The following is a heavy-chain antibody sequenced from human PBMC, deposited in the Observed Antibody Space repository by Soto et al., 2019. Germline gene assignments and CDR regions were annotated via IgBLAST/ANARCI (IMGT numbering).Heavy chain of an antibody. CDR2: ISSSSSTI. J-gene: IGHJ4*02. Sequence: EVQLVESGGGWVKPGGSWSPSCAALDLTFIDYSMAGVARAPGKGLEWVSYISSSSSTIYYADSVKGRFTISRDNAKNSLYLQMNSLRDEDTAVYYCARDAGSWGYWGQGTLVTVSS. CDR1: DLTFIDYS. D-gene: IGHD3-10*01. V-gene: IGHV3-48*02. CDR3: ARDAGSWGY.